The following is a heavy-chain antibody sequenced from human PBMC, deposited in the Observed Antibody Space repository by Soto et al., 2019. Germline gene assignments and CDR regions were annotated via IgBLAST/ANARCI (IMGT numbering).Heavy chain of an antibody. J-gene: IGHJ4*02. Sequence: GGSLRLSCAASGFTFSSYCLSWVRQAPGKGLEWVSSISSGHGDIYYADSVKGRFIGSRDNAKNLLFLQMNNLRVEDTAVYYCALLTSGWYGDFDFWGQGTLVTVSS. V-gene: IGHV3-21*01. D-gene: IGHD6-19*01. CDR2: ISSGHGDI. CDR3: ALLTSGWYGDFDF. CDR1: GFTFSSYC.